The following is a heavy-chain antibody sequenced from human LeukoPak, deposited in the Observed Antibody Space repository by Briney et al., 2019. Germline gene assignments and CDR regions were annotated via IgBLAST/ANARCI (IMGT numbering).Heavy chain of an antibody. CDR3: ARQLGYCSSTSCLLYWFDP. CDR1: GYSISSGYY. D-gene: IGHD2-2*01. J-gene: IGHJ5*02. CDR2: IYHSGST. V-gene: IGHV4-38-2*01. Sequence: SETLSLTCAVSGYSISSGYYWGWIRQPPRKGLGWIGSIYHSGSTYYNPSLKSRVTISVDTSKNQFSLKLSSVTAADTAVYYCARQLGYCSSTSCLLYWFDPWGQGTLVTVSS.